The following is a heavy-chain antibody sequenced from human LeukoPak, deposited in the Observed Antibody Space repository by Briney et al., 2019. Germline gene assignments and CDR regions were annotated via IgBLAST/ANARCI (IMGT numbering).Heavy chain of an antibody. CDR1: GFSFRSYV. Sequence: GGSLRLSCAASGFSFRSYVMSWVRQAPGKGLDWVSAIGDNGDTTYYADSVEGRFTISRDNSKNTVFLQMNSLRAEDTAVYYCARHDRSMRFFDYWGQGTLVTVSS. V-gene: IGHV3-23*01. CDR2: IGDNGDTT. CDR3: ARHDRSMRFFDY. D-gene: IGHD1-1*01. J-gene: IGHJ4*02.